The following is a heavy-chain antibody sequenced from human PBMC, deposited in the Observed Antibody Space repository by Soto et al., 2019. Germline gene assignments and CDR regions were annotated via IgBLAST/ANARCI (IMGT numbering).Heavy chain of an antibody. V-gene: IGHV3-53*01. CDR3: AREWELPNYYGMDV. CDR2: IYSGGST. J-gene: IGHJ6*02. CDR1: EFTVSSNY. Sequence: EVQLVESGGGLIQPGGSLRLSCAASEFTVSSNYMSWVRQAPGKGLEWVSVIYSGGSTYYADYVKGRFTISRDNSKNTVHLQMNSLRAEDTAVYYCAREWELPNYYGMDVWGQGNTVTVSS. D-gene: IGHD1-26*01.